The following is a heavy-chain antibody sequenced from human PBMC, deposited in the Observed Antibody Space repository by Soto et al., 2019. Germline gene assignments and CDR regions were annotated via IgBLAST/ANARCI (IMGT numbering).Heavy chain of an antibody. Sequence: SETLSLTCTVSGGSISSYYWSWIRQPPGKGLEWIGYIYYSGSTNYNPSLKSRLTISVDTSKNQFSLKLSSVTAADTAVYYCARGKGGYSPFDYWGQGTLVTGSS. D-gene: IGHD2-15*01. CDR3: ARGKGGYSPFDY. V-gene: IGHV4-59*01. J-gene: IGHJ4*02. CDR1: GGSISSYY. CDR2: IYYSGST.